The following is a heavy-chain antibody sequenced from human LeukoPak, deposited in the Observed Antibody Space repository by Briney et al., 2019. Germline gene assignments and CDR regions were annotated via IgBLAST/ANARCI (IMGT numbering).Heavy chain of an antibody. CDR2: IRITGNNT. V-gene: IGHV3-23*01. Sequence: GGSLRLSCAASGFAFGNYAMTWVRQAPGKGLKWVAAIRITGNNTHYADSVKGRFTISRDNSKNSLFLQMSSLRAEDTAVYQCARRRWNGGIYYFYMDVWGKGTAVTVSS. CDR3: ARRRWNGGIYYFYMDV. J-gene: IGHJ6*03. CDR1: GFAFGNYA. D-gene: IGHD2-8*01.